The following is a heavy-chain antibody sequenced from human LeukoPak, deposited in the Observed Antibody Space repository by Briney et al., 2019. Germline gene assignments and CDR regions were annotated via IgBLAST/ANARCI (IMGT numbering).Heavy chain of an antibody. CDR2: ISGSGGST. D-gene: IGHD3-22*01. CDR3: AKDNYYYDSSGSDY. V-gene: IGHV3-23*01. J-gene: IGHJ4*02. Sequence: PGGSLRLSCAASRYTFSSYAMSWVRQAPGKGLEWVSAISGSGGSTYYADSVKGRFTISRDNSKNTLYLQMNILRAEDTAVYYCAKDNYYYDSSGSDYWGQGTLVTVSS. CDR1: RYTFSSYA.